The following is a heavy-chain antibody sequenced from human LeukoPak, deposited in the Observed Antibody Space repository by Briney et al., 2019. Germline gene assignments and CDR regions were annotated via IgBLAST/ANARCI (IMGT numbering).Heavy chain of an antibody. V-gene: IGHV4-39*01. CDR2: IYYSGST. J-gene: IGHJ5*02. CDR3: ARPQSWYTDP. D-gene: IGHD1-14*01. CDR1: GYSISSSSYY. Sequence: SETLSLTCTVSGYSISSSSYYWGWIRQPPGKGLEWIGSIYYSGSTYYNPSLKSRVTISVDTSKNQFSLKLSSVTAADTAVYYCARPQSWYTDPWGQGTLVTVSS.